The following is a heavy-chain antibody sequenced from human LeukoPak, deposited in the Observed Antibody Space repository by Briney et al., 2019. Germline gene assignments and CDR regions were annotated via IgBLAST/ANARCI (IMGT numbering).Heavy chain of an antibody. V-gene: IGHV1-18*01. Sequence: ASVKVSCXASGYTFTSYGISWVRQAPGQGLEWMGWMSAYNGNTNYAQKLQGRVTMTTDTSTSTAYMELRSLRSDDTAVYYCARMYCSSTSCYPPTYWGQGTLVTVSS. CDR2: MSAYNGNT. CDR3: ARMYCSSTSCYPPTY. CDR1: GYTFTSYG. D-gene: IGHD2-2*01. J-gene: IGHJ4*02.